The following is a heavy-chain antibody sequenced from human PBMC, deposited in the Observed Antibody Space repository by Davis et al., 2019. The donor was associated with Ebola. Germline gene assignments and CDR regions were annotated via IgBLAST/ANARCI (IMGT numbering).Heavy chain of an antibody. Sequence: ASVQVSCKASGYTFTSYAMHWVRQAPGQRLEWMGWINAGNGNTKYSQKFQGRVIITRDTSASTAYMELSSLRSEDTAVYYCARDSYSSRSYYFDYWGQGTLVTVSS. V-gene: IGHV1-3*01. CDR1: GYTFTSYA. D-gene: IGHD6-13*01. J-gene: IGHJ4*02. CDR3: ARDSYSSRSYYFDY. CDR2: INAGNGNT.